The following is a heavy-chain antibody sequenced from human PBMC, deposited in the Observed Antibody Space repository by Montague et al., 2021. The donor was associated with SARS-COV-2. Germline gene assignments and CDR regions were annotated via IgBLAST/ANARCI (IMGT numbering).Heavy chain of an antibody. CDR3: AGGWLRNGFDP. Sequence: CAISGDSVSSNTAAWNWIRQFPSRGLEWLGRTYYRSKWNNDYAVSVKSRMTIIAAAPENQFSLQLNSVTPEDTAVYYCAGGWLRNGFDPWGQGTLVTVSS. D-gene: IGHD6-19*01. J-gene: IGHJ5*02. CDR1: GDSVSSNTAA. V-gene: IGHV6-1*01. CDR2: TYYRSKWNN.